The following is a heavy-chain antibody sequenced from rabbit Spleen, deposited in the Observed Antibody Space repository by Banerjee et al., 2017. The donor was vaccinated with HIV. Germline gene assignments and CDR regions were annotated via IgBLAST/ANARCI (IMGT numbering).Heavy chain of an antibody. Sequence: QSLEESGGDLVKPGASLTLTCIASGVSFSGDSYMCWVRQAPGKGLEWIACIDTGSSGFTYYASWAKGRFTISKTSSTTVTLRMTSLTAADTATYFCARDGDVGDYFDLWGPGTLVTVS. CDR2: IDTGSSGFT. V-gene: IGHV1S40*01. CDR1: GVSFSGDSY. CDR3: ARDGDVGDYFDL. J-gene: IGHJ4*01. D-gene: IGHD2-1*01.